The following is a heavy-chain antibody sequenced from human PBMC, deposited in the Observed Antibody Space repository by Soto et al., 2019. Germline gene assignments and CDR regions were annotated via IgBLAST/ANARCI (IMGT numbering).Heavy chain of an antibody. CDR1: GYTFTNYG. CDR3: ARGPDYIWGSYRYFDI. V-gene: IGHV1-18*01. J-gene: IGHJ3*02. CDR2: ISGYNGNT. Sequence: GASVKVSCKASGYTFTNYGISWVRQAPGQRLEWMGWISGYNGNTNYAQKLQGRVTMTTDTSTSTAYMELRSLRSDDTAVYYCARGPDYIWGSYRYFDIWGQGTMVTVSS. D-gene: IGHD3-16*02.